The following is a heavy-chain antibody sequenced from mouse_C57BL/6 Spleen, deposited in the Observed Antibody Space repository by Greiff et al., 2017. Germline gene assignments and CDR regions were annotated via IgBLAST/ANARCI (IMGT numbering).Heavy chain of an antibody. CDR1: GYTFTDYY. CDR2: IYPGSGNT. J-gene: IGHJ1*03. CDR3: ARSPRYYDYGYFDV. Sequence: QVQLQQSGAELVRPGASVKLSCKASGYTFTDYYINWVKQRPGQGLEWIARIYPGSGNTYYNEKFKGKATLTAEKSSSTAYMQLSSLTSEDSAVYFCARSPRYYDYGYFDVWGTGTTVTVSS. D-gene: IGHD2-4*01. V-gene: IGHV1-76*01.